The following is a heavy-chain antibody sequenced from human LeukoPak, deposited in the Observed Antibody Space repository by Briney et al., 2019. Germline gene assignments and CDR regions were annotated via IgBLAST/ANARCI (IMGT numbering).Heavy chain of an antibody. Sequence: GESLKISCLGSGYSFTRYWIAWVRQMTGKGLEGMGIINPGYSDTRYSPSFQGQVTISADKSINTAYLQWSSLRASDTAIYYWARQTGDKGIDYWGQGTLVTVSS. J-gene: IGHJ4*02. CDR3: ARQTGDKGIDY. CDR1: GYSFTRYW. V-gene: IGHV5-51*01. D-gene: IGHD7-27*01. CDR2: INPGYSDT.